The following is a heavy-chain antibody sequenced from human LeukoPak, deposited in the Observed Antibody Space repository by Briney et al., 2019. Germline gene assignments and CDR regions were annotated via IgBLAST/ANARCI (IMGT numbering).Heavy chain of an antibody. CDR2: ISSSGSTI. D-gene: IGHD4-17*01. V-gene: IGHV3-48*03. CDR3: ARVITVTTEEAFDY. J-gene: IGHJ4*02. Sequence: PGGSLRLSCAASGFTFSSYEMNWVRQAPGKGLEWVSYISSSGSTIYYADSVKGRFTISRDNAKNSLYLQMNSLRAEDTAVYYCARVITVTTEEAFDYWGQGTLVTVSS. CDR1: GFTFSSYE.